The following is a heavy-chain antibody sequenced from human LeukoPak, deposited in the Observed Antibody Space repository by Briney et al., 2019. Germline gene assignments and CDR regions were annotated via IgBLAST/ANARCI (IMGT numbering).Heavy chain of an antibody. CDR1: GFTFSSYR. J-gene: IGHJ5*02. CDR3: ARDGLEGGWYGSRFDP. D-gene: IGHD6-19*01. V-gene: IGHV3-21*04. Sequence: GGSLRLSCAAPGFTFSSYRMNWVRQAPGKGLEWVSSSSSSGTYIYYADSVKGRFTISRDNGKNSLYLQMNSLRVEDTAVYYCARDGLEGGWYGSRFDPWGQGTLVTVSS. CDR2: SSSSGTYI.